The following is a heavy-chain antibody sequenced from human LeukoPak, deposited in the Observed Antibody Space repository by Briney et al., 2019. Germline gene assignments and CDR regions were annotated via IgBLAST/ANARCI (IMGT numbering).Heavy chain of an antibody. CDR3: AGLVGRYSSGLYYYYFDY. Sequence: SETLSLTCTVSGDSINSLDLWSWVRQPPGKGLEWIGEMYLSGTTHSNPSVKSRVTISIDKSKDQFFLNLSSVTAADTAVYYCAGLVGRYSSGLYYYYFDYWGQGTLVTVSS. D-gene: IGHD3-22*01. J-gene: IGHJ4*02. CDR1: GDSINSLDL. CDR2: MYLSGTT. V-gene: IGHV4-4*02.